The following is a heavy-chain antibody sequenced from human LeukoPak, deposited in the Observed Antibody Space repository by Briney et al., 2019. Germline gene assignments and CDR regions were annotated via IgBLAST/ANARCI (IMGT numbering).Heavy chain of an antibody. Sequence: PGRSLRLSCAASGFTFDDYAMHWVRQAPGKGLEWVSGISWNSGNICYADSVKGRFTVSRDNAKNSLYLQMNSLSAEDTDLYYCAKGPLFNSSSWPYYFDYWGQGTLVTVSS. J-gene: IGHJ4*02. V-gene: IGHV3-9*01. CDR2: ISWNSGNI. CDR1: GFTFDDYA. CDR3: AKGPLFNSSSWPYYFDY. D-gene: IGHD6-13*01.